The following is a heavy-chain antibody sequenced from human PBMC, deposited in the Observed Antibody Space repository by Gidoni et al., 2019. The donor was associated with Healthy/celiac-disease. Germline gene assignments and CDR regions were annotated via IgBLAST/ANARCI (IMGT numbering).Heavy chain of an antibody. CDR2: IYTSGST. V-gene: IGHV4-4*07. CDR3: AREAPVYYDFWSGKTNWFDP. J-gene: IGHJ5*02. D-gene: IGHD3-3*01. Sequence: QVQLQESGPGLVKPSETLSLTCTVSGGSISSYYWSWIRQPAGKGLEWIGRIYTSGSTNYNPSLKSRVTMSVDTSKNQFSLKLSSVTAADTAVYYCAREAPVYYDFWSGKTNWFDPWGQGTLVTVSS. CDR1: GGSISSYY.